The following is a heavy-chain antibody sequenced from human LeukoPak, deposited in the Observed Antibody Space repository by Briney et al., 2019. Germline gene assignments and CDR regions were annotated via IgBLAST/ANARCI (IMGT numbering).Heavy chain of an antibody. V-gene: IGHV5-51*01. J-gene: IGHJ4*02. D-gene: IGHD3-16*01. CDR1: GYYFSDNW. CDR3: ARRIGWGNLDY. Sequence: GESLKISCKASGYYFSDNWIGWMRQMPGKGLEWMGVVWPGGSQTKYSSSFQGQVTISADSSSNTAYLQWSSLKASDTAMYYCARRIGWGNLDYWGQGTLVTVSS. CDR2: VWPGGSQT.